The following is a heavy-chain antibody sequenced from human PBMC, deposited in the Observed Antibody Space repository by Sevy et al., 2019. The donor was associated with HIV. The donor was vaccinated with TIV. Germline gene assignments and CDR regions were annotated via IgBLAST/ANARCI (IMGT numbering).Heavy chain of an antibody. CDR2: ISNSSSYI. Sequence: GGSLRLSCAASGFTFSSYSMNWVRQAPGKGLEWVSSISNSSSYIYYADSVKGRFTISRDNAKNSLYLQMNSLRAEDTAVYYCARAKILGYCSGGSCYGGSYFDYWGQGTLVTVSS. D-gene: IGHD2-15*01. J-gene: IGHJ4*02. V-gene: IGHV3-21*01. CDR1: GFTFSSYS. CDR3: ARAKILGYCSGGSCYGGSYFDY.